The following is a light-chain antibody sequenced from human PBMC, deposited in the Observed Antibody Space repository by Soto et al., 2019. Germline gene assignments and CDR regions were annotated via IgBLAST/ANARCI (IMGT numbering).Light chain of an antibody. CDR1: TSDVGGYNY. CDR3: SSYTSSSTLEV. CDR2: DVS. V-gene: IGLV2-14*01. Sequence: QSALTQPASVSGSPGQSITISCTGTTSDVGGYNYVSWYQQHPGKAPKLMIYDVSYRPSGVSNRFSGSKSGNTASLTISGLQAEDEADYYCSSYTSSSTLEVFGTGTKLTV. J-gene: IGLJ1*01.